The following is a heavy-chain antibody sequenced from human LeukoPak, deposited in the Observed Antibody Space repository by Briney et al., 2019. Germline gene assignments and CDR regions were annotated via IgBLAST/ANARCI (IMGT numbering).Heavy chain of an antibody. CDR1: GDSVSSNSTA. CDR3: ARGEAAAGTSYYYYYGMDV. V-gene: IGHV6-1*01. J-gene: IGHJ6*02. Sequence: SQTLSLTCAISGDSVSSNSTAWNWIRQSPSRGLEWLGRTYYRSKWYNDYAVSVKSRITINPDTSKNQFSLQLNSVTPEDTAVYYCARGEAAAGTSYYYYYGMDVWGQGTTVTVSS. CDR2: TYYRSKWYN. D-gene: IGHD6-13*01.